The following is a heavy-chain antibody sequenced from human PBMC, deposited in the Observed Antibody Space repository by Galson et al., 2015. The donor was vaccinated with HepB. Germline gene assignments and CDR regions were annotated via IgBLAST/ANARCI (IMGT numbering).Heavy chain of an antibody. CDR1: GFTFSSYG. Sequence: SLRLSCAASGFTFSSYGMHWVRQAPGKGLEWVAVISYDGSNKYYADSVKGRFTISRDNSKNTLYLQMNSLRAEDTAVYYCAKDRIAAAGPSGVSDYWGQGTLVTVSS. V-gene: IGHV3-30*18. J-gene: IGHJ4*02. D-gene: IGHD6-13*01. CDR2: ISYDGSNK. CDR3: AKDRIAAAGPSGVSDY.